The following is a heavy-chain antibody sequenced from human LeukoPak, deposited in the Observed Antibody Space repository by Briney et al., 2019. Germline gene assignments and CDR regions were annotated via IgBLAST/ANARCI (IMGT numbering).Heavy chain of an antibody. CDR1: GGSFSGYY. Sequence: PSETLSLTRAGYGGSFSGYYWSWIRQPPGKGLEWIGEINHSGSTNYNPSLKSRVTISVDTSKNQFSLKLSSVTAADTAVYYCARDDRSGWFPFDYWGQGTLVTVSS. D-gene: IGHD6-19*01. CDR2: INHSGST. V-gene: IGHV4-34*01. CDR3: ARDDRSGWFPFDY. J-gene: IGHJ4*02.